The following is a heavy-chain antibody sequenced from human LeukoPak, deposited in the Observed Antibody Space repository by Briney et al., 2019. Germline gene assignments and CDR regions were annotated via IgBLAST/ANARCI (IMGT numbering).Heavy chain of an antibody. J-gene: IGHJ3*02. CDR1: GFTFSSYW. CDR2: IKQDGSEK. V-gene: IGHV3-7*05. CDR3: AAEKRLYCSGGACYPDAFDI. Sequence: PGGSLRLSCAASGFTFSSYWMSWVRQAPGKGLEWVANIKQDGSEKYYVDSVKGRFTISRDNAKNSLYLQMSSLRSEDTALYYCAAEKRLYCSGGACYPDAFDIWGQGTMVTVSS. D-gene: IGHD2-15*01.